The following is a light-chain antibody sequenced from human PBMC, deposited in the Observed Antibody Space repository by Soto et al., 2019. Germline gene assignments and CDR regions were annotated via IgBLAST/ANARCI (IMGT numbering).Light chain of an antibody. CDR2: EGT. CDR1: NSDVGTHNL. J-gene: IGLJ1*01. Sequence: QSVLTQPASVSGSPGQSITISCTGTNSDVGTHNLVSWYQQHPGKAPKLIIYEGTKRPSGIPDRFSGSKSGTSATLGITGFQTGDEADYYCGSWDSSLSAYVFGTGTKVTVL. CDR3: GSWDSSLSAYV. V-gene: IGLV2-14*02.